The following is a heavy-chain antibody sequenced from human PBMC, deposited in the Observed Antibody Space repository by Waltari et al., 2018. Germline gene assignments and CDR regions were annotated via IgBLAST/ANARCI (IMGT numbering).Heavy chain of an antibody. CDR1: GDFPSDDH. V-gene: IGHV4-59*08. CDR3: ARLPTKYFDSLGWGFFDQ. J-gene: IGHJ4*02. Sequence: HVQLQESGPGLVKPSETLSLTCSSSGDFPSDDHWPWIRPAPGKGLEWIAHRRNTGATQCTPSLESRVTRSADTSKKQFSLRLTSVTAADTAVYFGARLPTKYFDSLGWGFFDQWGQGILVTVSS. D-gene: IGHD3-9*01. CDR2: RRNTGAT.